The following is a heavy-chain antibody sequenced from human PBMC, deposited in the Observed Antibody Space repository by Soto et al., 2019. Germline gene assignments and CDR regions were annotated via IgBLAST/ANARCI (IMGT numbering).Heavy chain of an antibody. CDR1: GFTFDDYA. V-gene: IGHV3-21*01. CDR3: ARDVAGGYYYMDV. CDR2: ISSSSSYI. Sequence: GGSLRLSCAASGFTFDDYAMHWVRQAPGKGLEWVSSISSSSSYIYYADSVKGRFTISRDNAKNSLYLQMNSLRAEDTAVYYCARDVAGGYYYMDVWGKGTTVTVSS. J-gene: IGHJ6*03. D-gene: IGHD2-15*01.